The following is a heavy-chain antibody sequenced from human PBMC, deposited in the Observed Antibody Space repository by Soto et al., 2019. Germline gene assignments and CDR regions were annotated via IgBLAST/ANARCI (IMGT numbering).Heavy chain of an antibody. V-gene: IGHV1-18*04. CDR2: INPNSGNT. CDR3: ARTDRSGCHFDY. CDR1: GYTFTGYY. D-gene: IGHD6-19*01. J-gene: IGHJ4*02. Sequence: ASVKVSCKASGYTFTGYYMHWVRQAPGQGLEWMGWINPNSGNTNYAQKLQGRVTMTTDTSTSAAYMELRSLRSDDTAVYYCARTDRSGCHFDYWGQGTLVTVSS.